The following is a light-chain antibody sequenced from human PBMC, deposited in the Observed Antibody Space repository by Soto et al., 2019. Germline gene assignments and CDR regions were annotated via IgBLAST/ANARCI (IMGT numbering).Light chain of an antibody. Sequence: QSVLTQPPSVSGAPGQRVTISCTGSSSNIGAAYYVHWYQQLPGTAPKLLIYGNSNRPSGVPDRFSGSKSGTSASLAITGLQAEDEAAYYCQSYDTSLKGSVFGGGTEVTVL. CDR1: SSNIGAAYY. J-gene: IGLJ3*02. CDR2: GNS. V-gene: IGLV1-40*01. CDR3: QSYDTSLKGSV.